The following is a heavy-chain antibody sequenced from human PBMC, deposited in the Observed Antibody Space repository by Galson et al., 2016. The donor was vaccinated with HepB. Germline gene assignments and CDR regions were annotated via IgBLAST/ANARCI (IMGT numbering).Heavy chain of an antibody. CDR3: AREVGLTIFRGVTRSSYYVNG. CDR1: GGSISSGGYY. D-gene: IGHD3-3*01. Sequence: LSLTCTVSGGSISSGGYYWTWIRQHPGKGLESIGYIYYSGSPHYNPSLKSRATISLDTSKSQISLKLTSVTAADTAVYYCAREVGLTIFRGVTRSSYYVNGWDKGITVTVSS. J-gene: IGHJ6*03. V-gene: IGHV4-31*03. CDR2: IYYSGSP.